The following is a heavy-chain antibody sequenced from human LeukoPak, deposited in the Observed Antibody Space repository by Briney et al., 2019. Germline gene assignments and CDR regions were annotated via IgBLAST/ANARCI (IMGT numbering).Heavy chain of an antibody. CDR3: ARGHTLYYDDSGYTPDYLDY. CDR1: GGSISSTSYY. V-gene: IGHV4-39*07. Sequence: PSETLSLTCTVSGGSISSTSYYWGWIRQPPEKGLECFGSIYYSGSTYNNPSLKSRVTISVDTSKNQFSLRLSSVTAADTAVYYCARGHTLYYDDSGYTPDYLDYWGQGTLVTVS. CDR2: IYYSGST. J-gene: IGHJ4*02. D-gene: IGHD3-22*01.